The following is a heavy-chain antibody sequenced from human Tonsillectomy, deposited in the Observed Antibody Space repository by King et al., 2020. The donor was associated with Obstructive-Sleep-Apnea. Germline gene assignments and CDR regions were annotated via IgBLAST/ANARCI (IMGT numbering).Heavy chain of an antibody. V-gene: IGHV3-7*01. J-gene: IGHJ6*02. CDR2: IKQDGSEK. Sequence: VQLVESGGGLVQPGGSLRLSCAASGFTFRNYWMSWVRQAPGKGLEWVANIKQDGSEKDYVDSVKGRFTISRDNAKNSLYLHMNSLRAEDMAVYYCAREGGFGELPYYYYGLDVWGQGTTVTVSS. D-gene: IGHD3-10*01. CDR1: GFTFRNYW. CDR3: AREGGFGELPYYYYGLDV.